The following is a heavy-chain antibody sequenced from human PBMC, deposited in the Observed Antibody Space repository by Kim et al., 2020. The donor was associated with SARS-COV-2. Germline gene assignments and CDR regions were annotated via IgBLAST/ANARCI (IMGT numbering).Heavy chain of an antibody. D-gene: IGHD6-13*01. V-gene: IGHV3-30*04. Sequence: GGSLRLSCAASGFTFSSYAMHWVRQAPGKGLEWVAVISYDGSNKYYVDSVKGRFTISRDNSKNTLYLQMNSLRAEDTAVYYCARDTAQQLEWAAFDYWGQGTLVTVSS. CDR2: ISYDGSNK. CDR3: ARDTAQQLEWAAFDY. CDR1: GFTFSSYA. J-gene: IGHJ4*02.